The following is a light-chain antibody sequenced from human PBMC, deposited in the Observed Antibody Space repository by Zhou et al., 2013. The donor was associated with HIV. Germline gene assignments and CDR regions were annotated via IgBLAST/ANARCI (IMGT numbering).Light chain of an antibody. Sequence: EIVLTQSPGTLSLSPGERATLSCRASQTVSSSLLAWYQQKPGQAPRLLIYGASSRAPGIPDRFSGSGSGTDFTLTISRLEPEDFAVYSCQQYASSPRTFGQGTKVEIK. CDR2: GAS. J-gene: IGKJ1*01. V-gene: IGKV3-20*01. CDR3: QQYASSPRT. CDR1: QTVSSSL.